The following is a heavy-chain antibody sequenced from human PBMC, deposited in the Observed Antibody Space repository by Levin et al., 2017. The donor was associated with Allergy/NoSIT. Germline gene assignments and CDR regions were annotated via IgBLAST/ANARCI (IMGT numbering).Heavy chain of an antibody. CDR2: ISYDGSNK. J-gene: IGHJ3*02. Sequence: GGSLRLSCAASGFTFSSYAMHWVRQAPGKGLEWVAVISYDGSNKYYADSVKGRFTISRDNSKNTLYLQMNSLRAEDTAVYYCAAHDIWGQGTMVTVSS. CDR3: AAHDI. V-gene: IGHV3-30*04. CDR1: GFTFSSYA.